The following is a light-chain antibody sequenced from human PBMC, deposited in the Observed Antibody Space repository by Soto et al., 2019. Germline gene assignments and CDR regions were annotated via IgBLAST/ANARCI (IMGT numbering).Light chain of an antibody. CDR1: QRVSSSY. CDR2: GAS. J-gene: IGKJ2*01. CDR3: HQSNSWPPGT. Sequence: EILLTQSPGTRSLSPVGRSTLSFSASQRVSSSYLAWYQKIPGQAARLFIYGASIRATGIPARFSGSGSGTEFTLTISSLQSEDFALYYCHQSNSWPPGTFGQGTKVDI. V-gene: IGKV3-15*01.